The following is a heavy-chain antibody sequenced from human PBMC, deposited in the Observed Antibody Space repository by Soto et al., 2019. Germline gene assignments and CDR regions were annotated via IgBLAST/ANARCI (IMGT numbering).Heavy chain of an antibody. CDR2: INAGNGNT. J-gene: IGHJ5*02. CDR3: ARDLDGDNSFDP. Sequence: ASVKVSCKASGYTFTIYAMHWVRRAPGQRLEWMGWINAGNGNTKYSQKFQGRVTITRDTSASTAYMELSSLRSEDTAVYYCARDLDGDNSFDPWGQGTLVTVSS. D-gene: IGHD3-3*01. CDR1: GYTFTIYA. V-gene: IGHV1-3*01.